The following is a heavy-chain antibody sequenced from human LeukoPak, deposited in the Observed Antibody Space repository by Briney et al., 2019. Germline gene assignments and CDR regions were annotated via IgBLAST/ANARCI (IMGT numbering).Heavy chain of an antibody. Sequence: SETLSLTCAVYGGSFSGYYWSWIRQPPGKGLEWIGYIYYSGSTNYNPSLKSRVTISVDTSKNQFSLRLSSVTAADTAVYYCARVTGYMTEDYFDYWGQGTLITVSS. CDR1: GGSFSGYY. D-gene: IGHD6-13*01. V-gene: IGHV4-59*01. CDR3: ARVTGYMTEDYFDY. J-gene: IGHJ4*02. CDR2: IYYSGST.